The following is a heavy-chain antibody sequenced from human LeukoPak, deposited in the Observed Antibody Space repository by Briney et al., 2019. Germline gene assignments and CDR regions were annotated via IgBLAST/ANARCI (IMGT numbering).Heavy chain of an antibody. D-gene: IGHD3-22*01. V-gene: IGHV1-18*01. CDR2: ISAYNGNT. CDR1: GYTFTSYG. CDR3: ARTPYYYDSSGYFDFDY. Sequence: ASVKVSCKASGYTFTSYGISWVRQAPGQGLEWMGWISAYNGNTNYAQKLQGRVTMTTDTSTSTAYMELRSLRSDDTAVYYCARTPYYYDSSGYFDFDYWGQGTLATVSS. J-gene: IGHJ4*02.